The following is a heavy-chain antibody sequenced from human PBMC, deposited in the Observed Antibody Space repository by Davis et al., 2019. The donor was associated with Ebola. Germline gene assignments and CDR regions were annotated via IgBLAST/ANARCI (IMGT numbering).Heavy chain of an antibody. CDR1: GGSFSGYY. D-gene: IGHD2-15*01. Sequence: PGGSLRLSCAVYGGSFSGYYWNWIRQPPGKGLEWIGEINHSGSTNYNPSLKSRVTISVDTSKNQFSLKVSSVTAADTAVYYCARARPGYCSSGSCYPGWFDPWGQGTLVTVSS. J-gene: IGHJ5*02. CDR3: ARARPGYCSSGSCYPGWFDP. V-gene: IGHV4-34*01. CDR2: INHSGST.